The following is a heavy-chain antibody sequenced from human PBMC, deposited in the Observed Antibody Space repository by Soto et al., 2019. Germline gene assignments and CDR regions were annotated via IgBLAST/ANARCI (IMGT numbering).Heavy chain of an antibody. D-gene: IGHD3-3*01. V-gene: IGHV1-69*12. CDR3: ARYYDFWSGYYRGVYYYGMDV. CDR2: IIPIFGTA. Sequence: QVQLVQSGAEVKKPGSSVKVSCKASGGTFSSYAISWVRQAPGQGLEWMGGIIPIFGTANYAQKFQGRVTITADESTCTAYMELSSLRSEDTAVYYCARYYDFWSGYYRGVYYYGMDVWGQGTTVTVSS. CDR1: GGTFSSYA. J-gene: IGHJ6*02.